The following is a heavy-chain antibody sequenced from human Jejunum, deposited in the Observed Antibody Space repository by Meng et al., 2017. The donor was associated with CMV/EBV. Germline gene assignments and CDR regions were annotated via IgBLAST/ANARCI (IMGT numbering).Heavy chain of an antibody. D-gene: IGHD1/OR15-1a*01. J-gene: IGHJ4*02. Sequence: ASGYTFTDYFSHWVRQAPGQGLEWMGWMNPNSGGTRYAQKFQGKVTMTRDTSINMAYMELSGLTSADTAVYYCARVVMAEQQLDYWGQGTLVTVSS. V-gene: IGHV1-2*02. CDR3: ARVVMAEQQLDY. CDR2: MNPNSGGT. CDR1: GYTFTDYF.